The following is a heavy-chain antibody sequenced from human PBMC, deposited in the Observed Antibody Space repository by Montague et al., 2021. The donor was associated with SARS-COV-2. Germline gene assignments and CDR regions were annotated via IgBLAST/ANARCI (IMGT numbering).Heavy chain of an antibody. CDR2: IYYTGGT. V-gene: IGHV4-39*07. D-gene: IGHD3-22*01. Sequence: SETLSLTCTVSGGSISSSGYYWGWIRQPPGKGLEWIGSIYYTGGTXYXXXXKXRVTISVDTSKNQFSLKLSSVTAADTAVYYCARDTRIAMLVVVTRYGLDVWGQGTTVTVSS. J-gene: IGHJ6*02. CDR1: GGSISSSGYY. CDR3: ARDTRIAMLVVVTRYGLDV.